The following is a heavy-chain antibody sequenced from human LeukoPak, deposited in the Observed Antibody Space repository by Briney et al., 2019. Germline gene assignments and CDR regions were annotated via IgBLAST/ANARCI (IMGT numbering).Heavy chain of an antibody. CDR2: IRSSSET. J-gene: IGHJ6*02. Sequence: PGGSLRLSCAASGFIFSQYSMNWVRQAPGKGLEWVSHIRSSSETFYADSVRGRFTISRDNSKNTLYLQMNSLRAEDTAVYYCARASNNYDFWSGYYPARYGMDVWGQGTTVTVSS. CDR1: GFIFSQYS. CDR3: ARASNNYDFWSGYYPARYGMDV. D-gene: IGHD3-3*01. V-gene: IGHV3-48*01.